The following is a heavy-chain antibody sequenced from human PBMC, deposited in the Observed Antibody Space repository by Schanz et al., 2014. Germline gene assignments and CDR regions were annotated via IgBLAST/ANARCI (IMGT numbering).Heavy chain of an antibody. V-gene: IGHV3-66*01. Sequence: ESGGGLVQPGGSLRLSCAASGFTVSSNYMSWVRQAPGKGLEWVSITYSGGSTYYADSVKGRFTISRDNSKNTLYLLMNSLRAEDTAVYYCAKDLISGWSGFDYWGQGTLVTVSS. CDR3: AKDLISGWSGFDY. D-gene: IGHD6-19*01. J-gene: IGHJ4*02. CDR2: TYSGGST. CDR1: GFTVSSNY.